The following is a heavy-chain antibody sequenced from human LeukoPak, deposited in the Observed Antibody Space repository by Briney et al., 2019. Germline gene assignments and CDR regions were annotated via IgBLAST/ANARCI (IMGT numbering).Heavy chain of an antibody. CDR1: GFTFSRYA. CDR3: ATRGEYYDSSGYQFPFDY. CDR2: ISGSGGST. D-gene: IGHD3-22*01. V-gene: IGHV3-23*01. J-gene: IGHJ4*02. Sequence: GGSLRLPCAASGFTFSRYAMSWVRQAPGKGLEWVSDISGSGGSTYYADSVKGRFTISRDNSKNTLYLQMNSLRAEDTAVYYCATRGEYYDSSGYQFPFDYWGQGTLVTVSS.